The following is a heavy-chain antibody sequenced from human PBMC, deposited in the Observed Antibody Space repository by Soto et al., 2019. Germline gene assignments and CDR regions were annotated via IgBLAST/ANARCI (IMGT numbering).Heavy chain of an antibody. CDR3: ARGHYYDSSGYGY. D-gene: IGHD3-22*01. CDR1: GGSFSGYY. J-gene: IGHJ4*02. V-gene: IGHV4-34*01. Sequence: SETLSLTCAVYGGSFSGYYWSWIRQPPGKGLEWIGEINPSGSTNFNPSLKSRVTISVDTSKNQFSLKLSSVTAADTAVYYCARGHYYDSSGYGYWGQGTLVTVSS. CDR2: INPSGST.